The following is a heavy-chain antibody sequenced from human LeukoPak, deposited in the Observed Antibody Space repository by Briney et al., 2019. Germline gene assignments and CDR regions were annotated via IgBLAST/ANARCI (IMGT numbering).Heavy chain of an antibody. CDR2: ISSSSSYI. Sequence: GGPLRLSCAASGFTFSSYSMNWVRQAPGKGLEWVSSISSSSSYIYYADSVKGRFTISRDNAKNSLYLQMNSLRAEDTAVYYCARTSAFGSSWHSYWGQGTLITVSS. V-gene: IGHV3-21*01. J-gene: IGHJ4*02. D-gene: IGHD6-13*01. CDR3: ARTSAFGSSWHSY. CDR1: GFTFSSYS.